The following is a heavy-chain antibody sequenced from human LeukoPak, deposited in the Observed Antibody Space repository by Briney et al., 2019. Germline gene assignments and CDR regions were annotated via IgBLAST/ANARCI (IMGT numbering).Heavy chain of an antibody. J-gene: IGHJ6*04. CDR3: AREEYCSSTSCYPHRAQYYYKGMEV. V-gene: IGHV1-69*04. Sequence: GASVKVSCKASGGTFSSYAISWVRQAPGQGLEWMGRIIPILGIANYAQKFQGRVTITADKSTSTAYMELSSLRSEDTAVYYCAREEYCSSTSCYPHRAQYYYKGMEVGGKGTTVTVSS. CDR1: GGTFSSYA. D-gene: IGHD2-2*01. CDR2: IIPILGIA.